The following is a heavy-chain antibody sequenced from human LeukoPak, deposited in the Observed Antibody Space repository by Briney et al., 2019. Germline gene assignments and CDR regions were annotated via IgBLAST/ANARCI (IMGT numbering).Heavy chain of an antibody. D-gene: IGHD6-19*01. Sequence: SVKVSCKASGGTFGSYAISWVRQAPGQGLEWMGGIIPIFGTANYAQKFQGRVTITADESTSTAYMELSSLRSEDTAVYYCARVAAVAGNSWFDPWGQGTLVTVSS. CDR2: IIPIFGTA. CDR3: ARVAAVAGNSWFDP. CDR1: GGTFGSYA. J-gene: IGHJ5*02. V-gene: IGHV1-69*13.